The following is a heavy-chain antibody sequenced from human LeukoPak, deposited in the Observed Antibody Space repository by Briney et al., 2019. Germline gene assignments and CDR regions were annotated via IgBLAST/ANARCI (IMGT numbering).Heavy chain of an antibody. CDR1: GASISSYY. D-gene: IGHD3-3*01. Sequence: PSETLSLTCTVSGASISSYYWSWIRQPPGKGLEWIGHIYTTGSTNYNPSLRSRVTLSIDTSKNQFSLRLSSVTAADTAVYYCARVNNDFEDSYYCYMDVWGKGTTVTVSS. CDR3: ARVNNDFEDSYYCYMDV. CDR2: IYTTGST. J-gene: IGHJ6*03. V-gene: IGHV4-4*07.